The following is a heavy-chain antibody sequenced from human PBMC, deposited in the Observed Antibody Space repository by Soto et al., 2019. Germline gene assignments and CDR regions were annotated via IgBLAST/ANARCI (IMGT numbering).Heavy chain of an antibody. D-gene: IGHD4-17*01. CDR1: GGTFSSYA. CDR3: ARVDDYGDYLAIDY. CDR2: IIPIFGTA. J-gene: IGHJ4*02. V-gene: IGHV1-69*01. Sequence: QVQLVQSGAEVKKPGSSVKVSCKASGGTFSSYAISWVRQAPGQGLEWMGGIIPIFGTANYAQKFQGRVTMTADESTSAADMELSSLRSEDTAVYYCARVDDYGDYLAIDYWGQGTLVTVSA.